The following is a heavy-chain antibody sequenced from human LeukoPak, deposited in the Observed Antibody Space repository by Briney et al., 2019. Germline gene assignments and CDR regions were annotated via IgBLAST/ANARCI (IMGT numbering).Heavy chain of an antibody. J-gene: IGHJ6*03. CDR3: AKDGSSSGYPYYMDV. CDR1: GFTFSTYA. CDR2: ISGSGGST. Sequence: GGSLRLSCEVSGFTFSTYAMSWVRQAPGKGLEWVSVISGSGGSTYYADSVKGRFTISRDNSKNTLYLQMNSLRAEDTAVYYCAKDGSSSGYPYYMDVWGKGTTVTVSS. V-gene: IGHV3-23*01. D-gene: IGHD5-12*01.